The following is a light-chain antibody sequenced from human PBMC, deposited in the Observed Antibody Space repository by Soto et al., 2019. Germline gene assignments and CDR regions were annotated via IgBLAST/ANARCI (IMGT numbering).Light chain of an antibody. Sequence: QPVLTQPPSVSAAPGQTVTISCSGGSSNIGSNYVSWYQQLPGTAPKLLIYDNSQRPSGIPDRFSGSKSGTSATLGITGLQTGDEADYYCGTWDNSLRAVVIGGGTKLTVL. V-gene: IGLV1-51*01. J-gene: IGLJ2*01. CDR2: DNS. CDR1: SSNIGSNY. CDR3: GTWDNSLRAVV.